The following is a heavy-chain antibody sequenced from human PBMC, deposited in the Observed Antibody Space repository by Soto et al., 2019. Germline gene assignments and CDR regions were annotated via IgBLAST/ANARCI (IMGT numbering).Heavy chain of an antibody. D-gene: IGHD2-21*02. Sequence: EVQLLESGGDLVQPGGPWELSFAPLGFGFAILALNGFPKPPGKGRGGVSTISNDGDTTYYSDSVKGRFTISRDNSKNTLYLQMSSLRAEDTATYYCAKDRVNGDRLLEVDSWGQGTLVTVSS. CDR3: AKDRVNGDRLLEVDS. J-gene: IGHJ4*02. V-gene: IGHV3-23*01. CDR2: ISNDGDTT. CDR1: GFGFAILA.